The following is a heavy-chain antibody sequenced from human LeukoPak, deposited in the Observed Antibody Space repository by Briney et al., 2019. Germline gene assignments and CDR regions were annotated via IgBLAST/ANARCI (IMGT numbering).Heavy chain of an antibody. J-gene: IGHJ4*02. V-gene: IGHV1-69*13. CDR3: ARLLAGCPGGRCRAHFDY. D-gene: IGHD2-15*01. CDR2: IIPIFGTA. Sequence: SVKVSCKASGGTFSSYAISWVRQAPGQGLEWMGGIIPIFGTANYAQKFQGRVTITADESTSTAYMELSSLRSEDTAVYYCARLLAGCPGGRCRAHFDYWGQGTLVTVSS. CDR1: GGTFSSYA.